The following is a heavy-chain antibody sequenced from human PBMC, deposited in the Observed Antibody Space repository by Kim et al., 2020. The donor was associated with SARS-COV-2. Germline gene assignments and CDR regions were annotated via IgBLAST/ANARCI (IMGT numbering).Heavy chain of an antibody. CDR1: DYSISIGYY. CDR2: IYHGGST. J-gene: IGHJ5*02. V-gene: IGHV4-38-2*02. Sequence: SETLSLTCTVSDYSISIGYYWAWIRQPPGKGLEWIGSIYHGGSTFHNPFLKSRVTVSIDTSKNQFSLKMKSVTAADTAVYYCARAGSNWFDPWGQGTLVAVSS. D-gene: IGHD3-10*01. CDR3: ARAGSNWFDP.